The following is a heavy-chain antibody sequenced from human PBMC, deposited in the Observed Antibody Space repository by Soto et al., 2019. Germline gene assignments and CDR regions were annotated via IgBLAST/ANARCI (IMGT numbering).Heavy chain of an antibody. J-gene: IGHJ4*02. D-gene: IGHD2-15*01. CDR1: GGSFSGYY. CDR2: INHSGST. CDR3: ARGIGYPLGYCSGGSCYPIFDY. Sequence: SETLSLTCAVYGGSFSGYYWSWIRQPPGKGLEWIGEINHSGSTNYNPSLKSRDTISVDTSKNKCSLKLSSVTAADTAVYYCARGIGYPLGYCSGGSCYPIFDYWGQGTLVTVSS. V-gene: IGHV4-34*01.